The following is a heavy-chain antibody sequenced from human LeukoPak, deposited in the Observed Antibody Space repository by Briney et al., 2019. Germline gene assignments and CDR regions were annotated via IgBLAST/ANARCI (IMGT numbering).Heavy chain of an antibody. CDR3: ARDNSRLKDY. V-gene: IGHV1-58*02. CDR1: GFSFTRSA. Sequence: SVKVSCKASGFSFTRSAMQWVRQARGQRLEWIGWIVVGSGNTNYAQKFQERVTISRDMSTSTAYMELSSLRSEDTAVYYCARDNSRLKDYWGQGTLVTVSS. J-gene: IGHJ4*02. CDR2: IVVGSGNT. D-gene: IGHD6-19*01.